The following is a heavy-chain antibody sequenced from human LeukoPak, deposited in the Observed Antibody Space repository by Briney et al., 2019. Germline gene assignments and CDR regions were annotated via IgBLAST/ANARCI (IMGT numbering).Heavy chain of an antibody. V-gene: IGHV3-74*01. CDR1: GFTFSSYW. Sequence: GGSLRLSCAASGFTFSSYWMHWVRQAPGKGLVWVSLISSDGSSTSYADSVKSRFTISRDNAKNTLYLQMNSLRAEDTAVYYCARVFYDSSGYYWSDAFDIWGQGTMVTVSS. CDR3: ARVFYDSSGYYWSDAFDI. D-gene: IGHD3-22*01. J-gene: IGHJ3*02. CDR2: ISSDGSST.